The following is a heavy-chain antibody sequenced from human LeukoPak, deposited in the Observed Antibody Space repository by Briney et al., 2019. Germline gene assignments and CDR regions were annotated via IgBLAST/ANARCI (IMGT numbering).Heavy chain of an antibody. Sequence: ASVKVSCKASGYSFTGYYMHWVRQAPGQGLEWMGWISAYNGNTNYAQKLQGRVTMTTDTSTSTAYMELRSLRSDDTAVYYCAIGPPGIDYWGQGTLVTVSS. CDR3: AIGPPGIDY. V-gene: IGHV1-18*04. CDR2: ISAYNGNT. CDR1: GYSFTGYY. J-gene: IGHJ4*02. D-gene: IGHD1-1*01.